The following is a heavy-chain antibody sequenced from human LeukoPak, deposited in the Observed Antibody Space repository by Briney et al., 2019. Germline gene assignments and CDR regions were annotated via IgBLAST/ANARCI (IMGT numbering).Heavy chain of an antibody. D-gene: IGHD5-18*01. CDR3: ARHVDTAMDPFDL. J-gene: IGHJ2*01. CDR1: GVSISSYY. CDR2: IYYSGST. V-gene: IGHV4-59*01. Sequence: PSETLSLTCTVSGVSISSYYWSWIRQPPGKGLEWIGYIYYSGSTNYNPSLKSRVTISVDTSKNQFSLKLSSVTAADTAVYYCARHVDTAMDPFDLWGRGTLVTVSS.